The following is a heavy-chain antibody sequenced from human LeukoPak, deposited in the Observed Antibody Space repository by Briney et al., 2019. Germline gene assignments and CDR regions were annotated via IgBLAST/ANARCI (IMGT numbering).Heavy chain of an antibody. CDR1: GGSISSGDYY. CDR3: ARRVVSRYFDY. D-gene: IGHD5/OR15-5a*01. CDR2: IYYSGTT. J-gene: IGHJ4*02. V-gene: IGHV4-30-4*01. Sequence: TLSLTCTVSGGSISSGDYYWSWIRQPPGKGLEWIGYIYYSGTTYYNPSLKSRVTISVDKSKNQFPLKLNSVTAADTAVYYCARRVVSRYFDYWGQGTLVTVSS.